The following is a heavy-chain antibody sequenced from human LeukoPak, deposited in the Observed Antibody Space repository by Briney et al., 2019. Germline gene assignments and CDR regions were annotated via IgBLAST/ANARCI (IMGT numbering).Heavy chain of an antibody. Sequence: KASETLSLTCTVSGGSISSSSYYWGWIRQPSGKGLEWIGSIYYSGSTYYNASLKSRVTISVDTSKNQFSLKLSSVTAADTAVYYCARRRRGSGFDYWGQGPLVTVSS. J-gene: IGHJ4*02. D-gene: IGHD3-3*01. CDR3: ARRRRGSGFDY. CDR1: GGSISSSSYY. V-gene: IGHV4-39*01. CDR2: IYYSGST.